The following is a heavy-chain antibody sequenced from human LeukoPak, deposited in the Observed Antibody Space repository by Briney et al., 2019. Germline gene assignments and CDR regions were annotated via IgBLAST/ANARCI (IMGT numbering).Heavy chain of an antibody. CDR3: ARGGCSSTSCLENYYYYYMDV. CDR1: GGTFSSYA. CDR2: IIPIFGTA. V-gene: IGHV1-69*13. D-gene: IGHD2-2*01. J-gene: IGHJ6*03. Sequence: SVKVSCKASGGTFSSYAISWVRQAPGQGLEWMGGIIPIFGTANYAQKFQGRVTITADESTSTAYMELSSLRSEDTAVYYCARGGCSSTSCLENYYYYYMDVWGKGTTVTVSS.